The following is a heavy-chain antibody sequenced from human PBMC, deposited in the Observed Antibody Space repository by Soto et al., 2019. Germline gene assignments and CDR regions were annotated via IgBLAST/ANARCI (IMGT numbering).Heavy chain of an antibody. D-gene: IGHD3-10*01. J-gene: IGHJ4*02. Sequence: GGSLRLSCAASGFTFHNYAMGWVRQAPGKGLEWVSAITGSGDDTYYLDSVKGRFTISRDNSKNSLYLQMNSLRAEDTAIYYCAKLGSISWSPPYYFDYWGQGTLVTVSS. CDR2: ITGSGDDT. V-gene: IGHV3-23*01. CDR3: AKLGSISWSPPYYFDY. CDR1: GFTFHNYA.